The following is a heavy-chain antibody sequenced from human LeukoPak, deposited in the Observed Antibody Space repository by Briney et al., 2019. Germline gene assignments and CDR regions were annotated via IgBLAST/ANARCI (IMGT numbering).Heavy chain of an antibody. CDR1: GGSFSGYY. Sequence: SETLSLTCAVYGGSFSGYYWSWIRQPPGKGLEWIGEINHSGSTNYNPSLKSRVTISVDTSKNQFSLKLSSVTAADTAVYYCARGPTVSSYAGPWGQGTLVTVSS. CDR2: INHSGST. V-gene: IGHV4-34*01. D-gene: IGHD4-11*01. J-gene: IGHJ5*02. CDR3: ARGPTVSSYAGP.